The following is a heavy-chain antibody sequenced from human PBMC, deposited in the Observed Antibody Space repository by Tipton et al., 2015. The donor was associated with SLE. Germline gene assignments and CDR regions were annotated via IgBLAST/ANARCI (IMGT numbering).Heavy chain of an antibody. CDR3: ASPRTGYSNYVFDY. Sequence: TLSLTCTVSGGSISSSSYYWGWIRQPPGKGLEWIGSIYHSGSTYYNPSLKSRVTISVDTSKNQFSLKLSSVTVADTAVYYCASPRTGYSNYVFDYWGQGTLVTVSS. CDR1: GGSISSSSYY. J-gene: IGHJ4*02. CDR2: IYHSGST. D-gene: IGHD4-11*01. V-gene: IGHV4-39*07.